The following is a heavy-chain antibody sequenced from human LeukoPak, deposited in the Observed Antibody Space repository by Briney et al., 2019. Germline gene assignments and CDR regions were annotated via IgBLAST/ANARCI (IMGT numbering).Heavy chain of an antibody. Sequence: SETLSLTCTVSGGSISSYYWSWIRQPPGKGLEWIGYIYYSGSTNYNPSLKSRVTISVDTSKNQFSLKLSSVTAADTAVYYCARGYCSGGSCYSDYWGQGTLVTVSS. J-gene: IGHJ4*02. V-gene: IGHV4-59*01. D-gene: IGHD2-15*01. CDR2: IYYSGST. CDR1: GGSISSYY. CDR3: ARGYCSGGSCYSDY.